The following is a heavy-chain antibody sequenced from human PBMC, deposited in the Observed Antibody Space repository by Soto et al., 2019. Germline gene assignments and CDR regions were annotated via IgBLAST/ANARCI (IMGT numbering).Heavy chain of an antibody. CDR2: IIPIFGTA. D-gene: IGHD2-21*02. J-gene: IGHJ4*02. CDR1: GGTFSSYA. CDR3: ARDMDCGGACLDY. Sequence: ASVNVSCKASGGTFSSYAISWVRQAPGQGLEWMGGIIPIFGTANYAQKFQGRVTITADESTSTAYMELSSLRSEDTAVYYCARDMDCGGACLDYWGQGTLVTVSS. V-gene: IGHV1-69*13.